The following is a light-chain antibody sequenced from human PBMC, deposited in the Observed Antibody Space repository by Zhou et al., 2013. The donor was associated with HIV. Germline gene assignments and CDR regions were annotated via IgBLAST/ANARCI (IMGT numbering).Light chain of an antibody. CDR1: QSIGYY. V-gene: IGKV1-39*01. CDR2: AAS. J-gene: IGKJ1*01. CDR3: QQTYNTPWT. Sequence: DIQMTQSPSSLSASVGDRVTITCRASQSIGYYVNWYQQKPGKAPNLLIYAASTLQTAVPSRFEGSGAGTHFSLTINNLQPEDFATYHCQQTYNTPWTFGQRDRRWK.